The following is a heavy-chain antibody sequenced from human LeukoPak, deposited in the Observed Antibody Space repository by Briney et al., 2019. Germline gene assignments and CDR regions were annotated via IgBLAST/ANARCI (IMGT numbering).Heavy chain of an antibody. CDR1: GFTFSSYT. CDR3: ARGYCTSTRCSEYLYYYYMDV. D-gene: IGHD2-2*01. Sequence: PGGSLRLSCAASGFTFSSYTMNWVRQAPGKGLEWVSSISSYSSYIYYADSVRGRFTISRDNAEDSLYLQVDGLRAEDTAVYFCARGYCTSTRCSEYLYYYYMDVWGTGTTVTVSS. J-gene: IGHJ6*03. V-gene: IGHV3-21*01. CDR2: ISSYSSYI.